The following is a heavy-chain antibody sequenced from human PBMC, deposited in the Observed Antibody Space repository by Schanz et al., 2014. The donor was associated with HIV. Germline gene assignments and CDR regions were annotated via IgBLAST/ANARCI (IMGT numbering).Heavy chain of an antibody. D-gene: IGHD4-17*01. CDR3: AKGDWAHKVTTGVDV. V-gene: IGHV3-30*18. CDR1: GFTFSSYG. J-gene: IGHJ6*02. CDR2: ISYDGSNK. Sequence: QVHLVESGGGVAQPGRSLRLSCTASGFTFSSYGMHWVRQAPGKGLEWVAGISYDGSNKYYADSVKGRFTISRDNSKNTLHLQMSSLRTEDSAVYYCAKGDWAHKVTTGVDVWGQGTTVIVS.